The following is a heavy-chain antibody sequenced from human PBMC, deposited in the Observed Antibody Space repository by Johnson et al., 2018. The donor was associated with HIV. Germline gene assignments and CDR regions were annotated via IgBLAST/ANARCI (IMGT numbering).Heavy chain of an antibody. CDR3: AKERGKRWLHPRDAFDI. CDR1: EFSFSTYA. D-gene: IGHD5-24*01. CDR2: ISDDGSNK. J-gene: IGHJ3*02. V-gene: IGHV3-30*04. Sequence: QVQVVESGGGVVQPERSLRLSCAASEFSFSTYAMRWVRQAPGKGLEVVAVISDDGSNKYYADSVKGRFTISRDNSKNTLYLQMNSLRAEDTAVYLCAKERGKRWLHPRDAFDIWGQGTMVTVSS.